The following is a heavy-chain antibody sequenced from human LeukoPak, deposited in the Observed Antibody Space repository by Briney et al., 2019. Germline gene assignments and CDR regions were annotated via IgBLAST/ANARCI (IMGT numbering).Heavy chain of an antibody. J-gene: IGHJ4*02. Sequence: GGSLRLSCAASGFTFSSHWMSWVRQAPGKGLEWVANIKQDGSETYYVDSVKGRFTISRDNAKNSLYLQLNSLRAEDTAVYYCARVPLGVANFDYWGQGTQVTVS. CDR2: IKQDGSET. V-gene: IGHV3-7*03. D-gene: IGHD1-26*01. CDR1: GFTFSSHW. CDR3: ARVPLGVANFDY.